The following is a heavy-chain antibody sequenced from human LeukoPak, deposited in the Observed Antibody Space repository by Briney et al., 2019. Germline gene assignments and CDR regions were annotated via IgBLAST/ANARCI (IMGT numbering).Heavy chain of an antibody. CDR2: IWYDGSDK. CDR3: ARYGSNSNWFDP. J-gene: IGHJ5*02. Sequence: GGSLRLSRAASGFTFSRYGMHWVRQAPGKGLEWVAVIWYDGSDKYYGDSVKGRFTISRDNSKNTLYLQMNSLRAEDTAVYYCARYGSNSNWFDPWGQGTLVTVSS. CDR1: GFTFSRYG. D-gene: IGHD6-13*01. V-gene: IGHV3-33*01.